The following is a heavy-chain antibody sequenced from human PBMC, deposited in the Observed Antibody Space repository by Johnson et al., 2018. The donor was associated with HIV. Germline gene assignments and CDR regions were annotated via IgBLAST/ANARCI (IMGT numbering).Heavy chain of an antibody. CDR1: GFTFSSYG. V-gene: IGHV3-30*02. J-gene: IGHJ3*02. D-gene: IGHD6-19*01. CDR2: IRYDGSNK. Sequence: QMLLVESGGDVVQPGGSLRLSCAASGFTFSSYGMHWVRQAPGKGLEWVAFIRYDGSNKYYADSVKGRFTISRDNSKNTLYLQMNSLRAEDTAVYYCAKAGAVAGPGIDAFDIWGQGTMVTVSS. CDR3: AKAGAVAGPGIDAFDI.